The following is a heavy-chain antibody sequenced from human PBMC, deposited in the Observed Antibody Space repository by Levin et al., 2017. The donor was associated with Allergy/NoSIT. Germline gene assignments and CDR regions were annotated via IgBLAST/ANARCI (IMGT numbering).Heavy chain of an antibody. J-gene: IGHJ3*02. Sequence: HGESLKISCAASGFTFSSYWMSWVRQAPGKGLEWVANIKQDGTEKYYVDSVKGRFTISKDNAENSMFLRMSSLRVEDTAVYYCARNWRSAFDIWGQGTTVTVSS. CDR2: IKQDGTEK. V-gene: IGHV3-7*04. D-gene: IGHD2-8*02. CDR3: ARNWRSAFDI. CDR1: GFTFSSYW.